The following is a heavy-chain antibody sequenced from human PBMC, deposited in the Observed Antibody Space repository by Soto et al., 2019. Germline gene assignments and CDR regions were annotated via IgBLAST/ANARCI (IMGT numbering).Heavy chain of an antibody. CDR3: ARGPYYYDSSGSDY. Sequence: SVKVSCKASGGTFSSYAISWVRQAPGQGLEWMGGIIPIFGTANYAQRFQGRVTITADKSTSTAYMELSSLRSEDTAVYYCARGPYYYDSSGSDYWGQGTLVTVSS. D-gene: IGHD3-22*01. J-gene: IGHJ4*02. CDR2: IIPIFGTA. V-gene: IGHV1-69*06. CDR1: GGTFSSYA.